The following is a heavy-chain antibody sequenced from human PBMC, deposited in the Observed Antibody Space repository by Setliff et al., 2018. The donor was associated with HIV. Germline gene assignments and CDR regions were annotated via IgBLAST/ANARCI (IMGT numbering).Heavy chain of an antibody. CDR1: GYSFTNYW. Sequence: PGESLKISCKGSGYSFTNYWVSWVRQMPGKGLEWMGKIDPSDSYTNYSPSFQGHITISADKSISTAYLQWSSLKASDTAMYYCARSPRFDWLPRSECYCYMDVWGKGTTVTVSS. D-gene: IGHD3-9*01. J-gene: IGHJ6*03. CDR2: IDPSDSYT. CDR3: ARSPRFDWLPRSECYCYMDV. V-gene: IGHV5-10-1*01.